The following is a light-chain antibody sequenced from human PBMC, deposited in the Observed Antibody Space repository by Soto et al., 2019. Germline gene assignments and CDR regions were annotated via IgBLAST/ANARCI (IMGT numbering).Light chain of an antibody. Sequence: IQLTQSPSSLSASVGDRVLITCRASQGISSYLAWYQQKSGKGPKLLIYAASTSQSGVPSRFSGSVSGTDFTLTISSLQPADFATYFCQQLNSFPLTFGGGTKVEIK. CDR3: QQLNSFPLT. CDR2: AAS. CDR1: QGISSY. V-gene: IGKV1-9*01. J-gene: IGKJ4*01.